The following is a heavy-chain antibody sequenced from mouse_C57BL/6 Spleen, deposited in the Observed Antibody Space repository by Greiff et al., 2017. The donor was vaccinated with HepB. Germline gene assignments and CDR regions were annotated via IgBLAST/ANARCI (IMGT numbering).Heavy chain of an antibody. Sequence: QVQLQQPGAELVRPGSSVKLSCKASGYTFTSYWMDWVKQRPGQGLEWIGNIYPSDSETHYNQKFKDKATLTVDKSSSTAYMQLSSLTSEDSAVYYCARDSTTVVPYWYFDVWGTGTTVTVSS. D-gene: IGHD1-1*01. J-gene: IGHJ1*03. CDR2: IYPSDSET. CDR1: GYTFTSYW. CDR3: ARDSTTVVPYWYFDV. V-gene: IGHV1-61*01.